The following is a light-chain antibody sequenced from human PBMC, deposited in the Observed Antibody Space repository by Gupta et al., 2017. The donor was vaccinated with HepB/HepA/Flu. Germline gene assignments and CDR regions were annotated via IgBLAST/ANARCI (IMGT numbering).Light chain of an antibody. CDR3: QQYDSSTWT. J-gene: IGKJ1*01. CDR2: GVS. Sequence: EIVLTQSPGTLSLSPGERATLSCRTSQSVRDSQLAWYQHKPGQAPRLLIYGVSTRATGVPDRVSGSGYGTDFTLTISRLEPEDFAVYYCQQYDSSTWTFGPGTKVEIK. CDR1: QSVRDSQ. V-gene: IGKV3-20*01.